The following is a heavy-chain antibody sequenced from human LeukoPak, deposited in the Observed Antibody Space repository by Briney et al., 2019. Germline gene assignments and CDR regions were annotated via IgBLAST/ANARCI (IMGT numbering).Heavy chain of an antibody. CDR2: INHSGST. D-gene: IGHD6-6*01. CDR1: GGSFSGYY. CDR3: ARGQTSCWDV. V-gene: IGHV4-34*01. J-gene: IGHJ6*02. Sequence: PSETLSLTCAVYGGSFSGYYWSWIRQPPGKGLEWIGEINHSGSTNYNPSLKSRVTISVDTSKNQFSLKLSSVTAADTAVYYCARGQTSCWDVGGQGTTVTVSS.